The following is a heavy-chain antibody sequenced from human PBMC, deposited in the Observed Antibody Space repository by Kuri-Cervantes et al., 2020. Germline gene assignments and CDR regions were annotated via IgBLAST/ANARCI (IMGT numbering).Heavy chain of an antibody. CDR3: ARDLTSWGGGYDY. CDR1: GFTFSSYW. CDR2: INSDGSST. Sequence: GGSLRLSCAASGFTFSSYWMHWVRQAPGKGPVWVSRINSDGSSTNYADSVKGRFTISRDNAKNTLYLQMNSLRAEDTAVYYCARDLTSWGGGYDYWGQGTLVTVSS. J-gene: IGHJ4*02. V-gene: IGHV3-74*01. D-gene: IGHD3-16*01.